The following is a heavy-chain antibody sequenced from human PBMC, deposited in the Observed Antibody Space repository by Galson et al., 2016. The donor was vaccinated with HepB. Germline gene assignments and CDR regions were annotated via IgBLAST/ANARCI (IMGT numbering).Heavy chain of an antibody. V-gene: IGHV1-46*01. CDR1: GYTFTRNY. Sequence: SVKVSCKASGYTFTRNYMHWVRQGPGQGLEWMGIINPSGGNTSYAQKFQGRVTMTRDTSTSTVYMELSSLRSEDAAVYYCARETFGDGIAVAPAATAMDVWGQGTTVTVSS. CDR2: INPSGGNT. CDR3: ARETFGDGIAVAPAATAMDV. D-gene: IGHD2-2*01. J-gene: IGHJ6*02.